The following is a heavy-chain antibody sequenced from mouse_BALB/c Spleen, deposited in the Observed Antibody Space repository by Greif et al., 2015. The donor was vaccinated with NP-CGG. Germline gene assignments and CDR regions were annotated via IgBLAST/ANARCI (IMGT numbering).Heavy chain of an antibody. V-gene: IGHV5-2*01. CDR1: EYEFPSHD. CDR2: INSDGSST. Sequence: DVHLVESGGGLVQPGESLKLSCESNEYEFPSHDMSWVRKTPEKRPELVAAINSDGSSTYYPDTMERRFIISRDNTKKTLYLQMSSLRSEDTALYYCARHYYGSSWYFDVWGAGTTVTVSS. CDR3: ARHYYGSSWYFDV. D-gene: IGHD1-1*01. J-gene: IGHJ1*01.